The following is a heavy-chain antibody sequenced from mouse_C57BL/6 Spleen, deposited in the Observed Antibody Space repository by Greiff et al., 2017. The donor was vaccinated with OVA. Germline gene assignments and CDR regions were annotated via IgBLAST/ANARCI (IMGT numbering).Heavy chain of an antibody. Sequence: VQLQQSGPELVKPGASVTISCKASGYAFSSSWMNWVKQRPGKGLEWIGRIYPGDGDTNYNGKFKGKATLTADKSSSTAYMQLSSLTSEDSAVYFCARGGIYYGYDEDFDYWGQGTTLTVSS. CDR2: IYPGDGDT. CDR3: ARGGIYYGYDEDFDY. J-gene: IGHJ2*01. V-gene: IGHV1-82*01. CDR1: GYAFSSSW. D-gene: IGHD2-2*01.